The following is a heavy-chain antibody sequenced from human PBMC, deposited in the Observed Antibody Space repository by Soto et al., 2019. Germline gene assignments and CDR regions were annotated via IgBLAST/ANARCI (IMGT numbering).Heavy chain of an antibody. CDR2: LNPNSGNT. D-gene: IGHD6-13*01. Sequence: QVQLVQSGAEVKKPGASVKVSCKASGYTFTSYDINWVRQATGQGLEGMGWLNPNSGNTGDAQKFQGRVTMTRNTPISTAYMELSSLRTEDTAVYYCARGDISSWYDPGPLDYWGQGTLVTVSS. J-gene: IGHJ4*02. CDR3: ARGDISSWYDPGPLDY. V-gene: IGHV1-8*01. CDR1: GYTFTSYD.